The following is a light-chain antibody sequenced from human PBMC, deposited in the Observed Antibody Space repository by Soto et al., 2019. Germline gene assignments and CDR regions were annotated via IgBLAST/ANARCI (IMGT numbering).Light chain of an antibody. CDR3: SSFKSSSTYV. Sequence: QSALTQPPSVSGSPGQSVAISCSGTSSDVGTYNRVSWYQQPPGTAPKLMIYDVINRPSGVPDRFSGSKSGNTASLTISGLQAEDEADYYCSSFKSSSTYVFGTGTKVTV. J-gene: IGLJ1*01. V-gene: IGLV2-18*02. CDR2: DVI. CDR1: SSDVGTYNR.